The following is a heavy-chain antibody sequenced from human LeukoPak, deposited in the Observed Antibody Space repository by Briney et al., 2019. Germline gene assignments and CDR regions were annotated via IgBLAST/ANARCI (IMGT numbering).Heavy chain of an antibody. V-gene: IGHV3-21*01. J-gene: IGHJ4*02. CDR2: ISSSSSYI. Sequence: PGGSLRLSCAASGFTFSSYSMNWVRQAPGKGLEWVSSISSSSSYIYYADSVKGRFTISRDNSENTLYLQMNSLRPEDTAVYYCARGAHKRDDYGGFFDYWGQGTLVTVSS. CDR3: ARGAHKRDDYGGFFDY. D-gene: IGHD4-23*01. CDR1: GFTFSSYS.